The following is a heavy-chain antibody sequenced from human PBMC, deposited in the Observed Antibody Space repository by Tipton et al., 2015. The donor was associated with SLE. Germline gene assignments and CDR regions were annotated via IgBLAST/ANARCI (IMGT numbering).Heavy chain of an antibody. D-gene: IGHD6-6*01. Sequence: SLRLSCAASGFTFSSYAMHWVRQAPGKGLEWVAVISCDGSNKYYADSVKGRFTISRDNSKNTLYLQMNSLRAEDTAVYYCARGWGGQLEAFDIWGQGTMVTVSS. CDR2: ISCDGSNK. CDR3: ARGWGGQLEAFDI. V-gene: IGHV3-30-3*01. J-gene: IGHJ3*02. CDR1: GFTFSSYA.